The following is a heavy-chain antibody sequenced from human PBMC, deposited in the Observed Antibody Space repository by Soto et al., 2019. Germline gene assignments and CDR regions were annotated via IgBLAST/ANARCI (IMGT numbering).Heavy chain of an antibody. CDR1: GFSLITSGVG. V-gene: IGHV2-5*02. Sequence: QITLKESGPPLVKPTQTLTLTCTFSGFSLITSGVGVGWIRQPPGKALEWLALIYWDDDKRYSPSLKSRLTITKDTSKTHVVLTMTTMDPLDTATYYCARMTVTPGGNWLDPWGQGTLVTVSA. CDR3: ARMTVTPGGNWLDP. J-gene: IGHJ5*02. D-gene: IGHD4-17*01. CDR2: IYWDDDK.